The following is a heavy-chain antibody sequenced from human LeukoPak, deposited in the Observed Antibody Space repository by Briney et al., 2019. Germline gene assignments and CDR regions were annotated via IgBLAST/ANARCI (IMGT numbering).Heavy chain of an antibody. CDR1: GFTFNTYA. V-gene: IGHV3-30-3*01. J-gene: IGHJ4*02. CDR2: IPYDGNNK. Sequence: GGSLRLSCAASGFTFNTYAIHWVRQAPGKGLEWVAVIPYDGNNKYYVDSVKGRFTIARDNSKNTVFLQMNSLRAEDMAVYYCAREEWYYFDFWGQGTLVTVSS. D-gene: IGHD3-3*01. CDR3: AREEWYYFDF.